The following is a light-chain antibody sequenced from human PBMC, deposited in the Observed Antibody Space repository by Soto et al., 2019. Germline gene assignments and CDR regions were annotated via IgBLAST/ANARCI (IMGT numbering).Light chain of an antibody. Sequence: EIVLTQSPATLSLSPGERATLSCRASQSVSSYLAWYHQKPGQAPSLLINEASTRATGIPARFSGSGSGTDFTLTISSLEPEDFAVYYCQQRSNWLTFGGGTKVEIK. CDR2: EAS. CDR3: QQRSNWLT. CDR1: QSVSSY. V-gene: IGKV3-11*01. J-gene: IGKJ4*01.